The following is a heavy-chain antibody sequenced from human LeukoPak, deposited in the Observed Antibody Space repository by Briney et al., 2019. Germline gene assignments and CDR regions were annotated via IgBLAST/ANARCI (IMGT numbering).Heavy chain of an antibody. V-gene: IGHV3-74*01. CDR1: GFTFSSYW. CDR2: INSDGSST. D-gene: IGHD4-17*01. CDR3: ARDLSDYGDAYYYGMDV. Sequence: GSLRLSCAASGFTFSSYWMHWVRQAPGKGLVWVSRINSDGSSTSYADSVKGRFTISRDNAKNTLYLQMNSLRAEDTAVYYCARDLSDYGDAYYYGMDVWGQGTTVTVSS. J-gene: IGHJ6*02.